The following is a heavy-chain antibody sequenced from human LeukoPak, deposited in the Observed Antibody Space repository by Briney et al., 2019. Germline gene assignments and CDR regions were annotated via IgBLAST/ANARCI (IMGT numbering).Heavy chain of an antibody. Sequence: SETLSLTCAVYGGSFSGYYWSWIRQPPGKGLEWIGEINHSGSTNYNPSLKSRVTISVDTSKNQFSLKLSSVTAADTAVYYCARDPWADYWGQGTLVTVSS. CDR1: GGSFSGYY. CDR2: INHSGST. D-gene: IGHD1-26*01. CDR3: ARDPWADY. V-gene: IGHV4-34*01. J-gene: IGHJ4*02.